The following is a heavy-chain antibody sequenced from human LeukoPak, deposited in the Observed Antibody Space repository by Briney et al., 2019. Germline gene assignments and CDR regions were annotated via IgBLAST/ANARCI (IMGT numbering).Heavy chain of an antibody. CDR2: VYYTGST. D-gene: IGHD3-10*01. J-gene: IGHJ5*02. V-gene: IGHV4-39*02. Sequence: SETLSLTCTVSGDSVTSGGFYWAWLRQPPGKGLEWVATVYYTGSTNYTPSLNSRVTISIDTSKNHFSLKLRSVVAPDTAVYYCARHSGSGSLSRPFDPWGQGTLVTVSS. CDR1: GDSVTSGGFY. CDR3: ARHSGSGSLSRPFDP.